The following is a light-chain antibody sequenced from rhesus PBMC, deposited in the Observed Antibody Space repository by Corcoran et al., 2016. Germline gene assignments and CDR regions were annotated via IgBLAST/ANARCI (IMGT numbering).Light chain of an antibody. CDR2: AAT. V-gene: IGKV1-33*02. CDR3: QPHNSNPYS. J-gene: IGKJ2*01. CDR1: QGISNW. Sequence: DIQMTQSPSSLSASVGDRVTITCQASQGISNWLAWYQQKPGKAPKLLIYAATSLHSGVPSRFSGSGSGKEFTLTISSLQPEDFATYYCQPHNSNPYSFGQGTKVEIK.